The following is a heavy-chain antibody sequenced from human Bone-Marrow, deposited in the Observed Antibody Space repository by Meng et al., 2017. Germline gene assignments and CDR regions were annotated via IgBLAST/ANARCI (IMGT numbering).Heavy chain of an antibody. CDR2: ITWNSGRI. Sequence: SLKISCAASGFTFDDYAIHWVRQAPGRGLEWLSGITWNSGRIVYADSVKGRFTISRDNAKNSLYLQMNSLRTEDTAMYYCAKDRVKTSPGYYCFDLWGRGTLVTVSS. CDR3: AKDRVKTSPGYYCFDL. V-gene: IGHV3-9*01. CDR1: GFTFDDYA. J-gene: IGHJ2*01. D-gene: IGHD1-26*01.